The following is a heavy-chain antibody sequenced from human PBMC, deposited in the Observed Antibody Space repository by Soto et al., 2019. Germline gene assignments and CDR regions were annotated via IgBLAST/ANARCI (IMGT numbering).Heavy chain of an antibody. J-gene: IGHJ4*02. CDR3: ARQNVLLWFGEFRTQEHYYFDY. D-gene: IGHD3-10*01. V-gene: IGHV4-39*01. Sequence: PSETLSLTCTVSGGSISSSSYYWGWIRQPPGKGLEWIGSIYYSGSTYYNPSLKSRVTISVDTSKNQFSLKLSSVTAADTAVYYRARQNVLLWFGEFRTQEHYYFDYWGQGTLVTSPQ. CDR1: GGSISSSSYY. CDR2: IYYSGST.